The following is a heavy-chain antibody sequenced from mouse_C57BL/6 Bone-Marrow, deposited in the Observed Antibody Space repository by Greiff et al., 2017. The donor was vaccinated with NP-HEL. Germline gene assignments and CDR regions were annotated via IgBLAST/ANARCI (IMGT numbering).Heavy chain of an antibody. CDR1: GYTFTSYW. CDR2: IDPSDSYT. D-gene: IGHD1-1*01. CDR3: AKDYYGSSVWFAY. Sequence: QVQLQQPGAELVKPGASVKLSCKASGYTFTSYWMQWVKQRPGQGLEWIGEIDPSDSYTNYNQKFKGKATLTVDTSSSTAYIQLSSLTSEDSAVYYCAKDYYGSSVWFAYWGQGTLVTVSA. V-gene: IGHV1-50*01. J-gene: IGHJ3*01.